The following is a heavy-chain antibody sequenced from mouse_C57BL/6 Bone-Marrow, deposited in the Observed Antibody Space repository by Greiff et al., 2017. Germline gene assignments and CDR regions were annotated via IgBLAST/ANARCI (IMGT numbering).Heavy chain of an antibody. J-gene: IGHJ4*01. CDR3: AREDMVTTMDY. CDR1: GYAFSSYW. CDR2: IYPGDGDT. V-gene: IGHV1-80*01. Sequence: VQLQQSGAELVKPGASVKISCKASGYAFSSYWMNWVKQRPGKGLEWIGQIYPGDGDTNYNGKFKGKATLTADKSSSTAYMQLSSLTSEDSAVYFCAREDMVTTMDYWGQGTSVTVSS. D-gene: IGHD2-2*01.